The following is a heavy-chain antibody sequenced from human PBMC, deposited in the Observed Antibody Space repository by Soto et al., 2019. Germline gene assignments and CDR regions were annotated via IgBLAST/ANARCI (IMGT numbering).Heavy chain of an antibody. CDR2: VNHSGST. CDR1: GGSFSGYY. D-gene: IGHD3-10*01. CDR3: ARRNYYGSGSYYYYYYYGMDV. J-gene: IGHJ6*02. Sequence: SETLSLTCAVYGGSFSGYYWSWIRQPPGKGLEWIGEVNHSGSTNYNPSLKSRVTISVDTSKNQFSLKLSSVTAADTAVYYCARRNYYGSGSYYYYYYYGMDVWGQGTTVTVSS. V-gene: IGHV4-34*01.